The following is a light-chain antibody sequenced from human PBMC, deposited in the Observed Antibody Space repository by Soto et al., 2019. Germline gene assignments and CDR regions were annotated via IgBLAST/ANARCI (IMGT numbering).Light chain of an antibody. CDR2: KAS. Sequence: DIQMTQSPSTLSASVGDRVTITCRASQSISSWLVWYQQKPGKAPKLLIYKASSLESGVPSRFSCSGSGTEFTLTISSLQPDDFATYYCQQYNSYSPYTFGQGTKLEIK. V-gene: IGKV1-5*03. CDR1: QSISSW. J-gene: IGKJ2*01. CDR3: QQYNSYSPYT.